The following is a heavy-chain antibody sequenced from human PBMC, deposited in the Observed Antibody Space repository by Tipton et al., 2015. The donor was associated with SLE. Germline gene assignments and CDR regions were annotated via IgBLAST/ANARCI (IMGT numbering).Heavy chain of an antibody. V-gene: IGHV4-59*11. CDR3: ARGWYSRNWEWWFDP. Sequence: TLSLTCTVSGGSIRSHYWSWIRQPPGKGLEWIGYMYHSGSTKYNPSLKSRVTISLDTSKNQVSLKLTSVTAADTAVYYCARGWYSRNWEWWFDPWVQGTLVTVSS. J-gene: IGHJ5*02. CDR1: GGSIRSHY. D-gene: IGHD6-13*01. CDR2: MYHSGST.